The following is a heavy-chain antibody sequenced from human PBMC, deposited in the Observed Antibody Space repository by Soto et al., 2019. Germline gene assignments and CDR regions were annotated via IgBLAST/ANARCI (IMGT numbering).Heavy chain of an antibody. J-gene: IGHJ4*02. V-gene: IGHV3-30-3*01. CDR2: ISYDGSNK. CDR1: GFTFSSYA. D-gene: IGHD6-19*01. Sequence: QVQLVESGGGVVQPGRSLRLSCAASGFTFSSYAMHWVRQAPGKGLEWVAVISYDGSNKYYADSVKGRFTISRDNSKNTLYLQMNSLSAEDTAVYYCATGAVAALDYWGQGTLVTVSS. CDR3: ATGAVAALDY.